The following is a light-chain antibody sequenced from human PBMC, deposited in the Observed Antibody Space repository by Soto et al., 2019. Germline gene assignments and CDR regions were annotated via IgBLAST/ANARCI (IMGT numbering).Light chain of an antibody. J-gene: IGKJ1*01. CDR1: QTVYSS. Sequence: DIEMTRAPCTLCVSIGEVAAFSCRASQTVYSSLAWYQQKPGQAPRLLIYGASSRETGIPARFGGSGSGTEFTLTISSLQPEDFAVYYCQHYDRYSDPFGRGTKVDIK. CDR3: QHYDRYSDP. V-gene: IGKV3-15*01. CDR2: GAS.